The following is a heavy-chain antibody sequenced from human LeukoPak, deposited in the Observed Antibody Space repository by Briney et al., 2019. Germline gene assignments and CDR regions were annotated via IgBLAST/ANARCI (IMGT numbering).Heavy chain of an antibody. CDR3: TTGNY. CDR2: LKSKAAGGTT. Sequence: SGGSLRLSCAVSGFTFSNAWMSWVRQAPGKGLEWVGHLKSKAAGGTTDYAAPVKARFTISGDDSKNTLYLQMNSLKTEDTAVYYCTTGNYWGQGTLVTVSS. V-gene: IGHV3-15*01. CDR1: GFTFSNAW. J-gene: IGHJ4*02.